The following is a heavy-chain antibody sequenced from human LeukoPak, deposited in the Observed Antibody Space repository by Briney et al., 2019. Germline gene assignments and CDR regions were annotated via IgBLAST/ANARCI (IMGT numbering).Heavy chain of an antibody. CDR2: IYYSGST. Sequence: SETLSLTCAVSRGSITSYYWSWIRRPPGKGLEWIGYIYYSGSTNYNPSLKSRVTISVDTSKNQFSLKLSSVTAADTAVSYCARISHVDYYFDYWGQGTLVTVSS. J-gene: IGHJ4*02. CDR3: ARISHVDYYFDY. CDR1: RGSITSYY. D-gene: IGHD2-15*01. V-gene: IGHV4-59*01.